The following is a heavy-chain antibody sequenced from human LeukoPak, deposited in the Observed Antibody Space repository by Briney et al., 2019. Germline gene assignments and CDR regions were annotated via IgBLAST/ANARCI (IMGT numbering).Heavy chain of an antibody. CDR1: GGSISSYY. J-gene: IGHJ3*02. V-gene: IGHV4-59*01. CDR2: IYYSGST. Sequence: SETLSLTCTVSGGSISSYYWSWIRQPPGKGLEWIGYIYYSGSTNYNPSLKSQVTISVDTSKNQFSLKLSSVTAADTAVYYCARDLSGGSCFDIWGQGTMVTVSS. CDR3: ARDLSGGSCFDI. D-gene: IGHD2-15*01.